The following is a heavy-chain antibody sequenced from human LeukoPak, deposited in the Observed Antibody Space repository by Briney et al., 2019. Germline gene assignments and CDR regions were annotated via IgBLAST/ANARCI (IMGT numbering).Heavy chain of an antibody. CDR3: ARPRGIAAPSGPRGREDAFDI. Sequence: SETLSLTCAVYGGSFSGYYWSWIRQPPGKGLEWIGGINHSGSTNYNPSLKSRVTISVDTSKNQFSLKLSSVTAADTAVYYCARPRGIAAPSGPRGREDAFDIWGQGTMVTVSS. CDR1: GGSFSGYY. CDR2: INHSGST. D-gene: IGHD6-13*01. V-gene: IGHV4-34*01. J-gene: IGHJ3*02.